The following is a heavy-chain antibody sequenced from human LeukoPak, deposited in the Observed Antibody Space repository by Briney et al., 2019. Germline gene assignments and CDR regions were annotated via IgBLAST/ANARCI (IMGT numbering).Heavy chain of an antibody. V-gene: IGHV4-61*02. CDR2: IYTSGST. CDR3: AREVWGPEY. Sequence: PSETLSLTCTVSGGSISSGSYYWSWIRQPAGKGLEWIGRIYTSGSTNYNPSLKSRVTISVDTSKNQFSLKLSSVTAEDTAVYYCAREVWGPEYWGQGTLVTVSS. J-gene: IGHJ4*02. D-gene: IGHD1-14*01. CDR1: GGSISSGSYY.